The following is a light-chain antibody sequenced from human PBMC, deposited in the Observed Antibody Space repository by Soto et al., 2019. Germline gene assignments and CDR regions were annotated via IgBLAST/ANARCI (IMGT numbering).Light chain of an antibody. V-gene: IGLV2-8*01. J-gene: IGLJ3*02. CDR3: SSYAGSNTWV. Sequence: QSALTQPXSASGSPGQSVTISCTGTSSDVGGYNYVSWYQQHPGKAPKLMIYEVSKRPSGVPDRFSGSKSGNXXXLTVSGLXAEDEADYXXSSYAGSNTWVFGGGTXXTVL. CDR2: EVS. CDR1: SSDVGGYNY.